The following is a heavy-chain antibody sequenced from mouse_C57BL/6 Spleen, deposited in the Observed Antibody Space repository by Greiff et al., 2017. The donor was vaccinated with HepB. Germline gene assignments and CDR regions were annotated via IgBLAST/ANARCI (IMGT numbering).Heavy chain of an antibody. V-gene: IGHV1-81*01. CDR1: GYTFTSYG. CDR3: ARWGVTTRYFDY. J-gene: IGHJ2*01. CDR2: IYPRSGNT. Sequence: QVQLKQSGAELARPGASVKLSCKASGYTFTSYGISWVKQRTGQGLEWIGEIYPRSGNTYYNEKFKGKATLTADKSSSTAYMELRSLTSEDSAVYFCARWGVTTRYFDYWGQGTTLTVSS. D-gene: IGHD2-2*01.